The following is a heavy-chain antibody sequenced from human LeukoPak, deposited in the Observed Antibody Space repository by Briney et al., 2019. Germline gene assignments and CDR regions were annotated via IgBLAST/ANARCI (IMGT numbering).Heavy chain of an antibody. CDR3: ATVGTYSYGYFAVFDI. CDR2: MNPNSGNT. V-gene: IGHV1-8*01. D-gene: IGHD5-18*01. CDR1: GDTFTSYD. J-gene: IGHJ3*02. Sequence: ASVKVSCKASGDTFTSYDINWVRQATGQGLEWMGWMNPNSGNTGYAQKFQGRVTMTRNTSISTAYMELSSLRSEDTAVYYCATVGTYSYGYFAVFDIWGQGTMVTVSS.